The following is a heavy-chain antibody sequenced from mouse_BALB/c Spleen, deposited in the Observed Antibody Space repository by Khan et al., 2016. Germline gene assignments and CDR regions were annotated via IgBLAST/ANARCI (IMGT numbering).Heavy chain of an antibody. CDR3: ARNSYSSYSMDF. CDR2: IWSGGTT. J-gene: IGHJ4*01. D-gene: IGHD1-1*01. Sequence: QVQLKQSGPGLVQPSQSLSITCTVPGFSLATYGVHWVRQSPGKGLEWLGVIWSGGTTDYNEPFISRLSINKDNSKSQVFFKMNSLQTNDTSIYYCARNSYSSYSMDFWGQGTSVTVSS. CDR1: GFSLATYG. V-gene: IGHV2-2*02.